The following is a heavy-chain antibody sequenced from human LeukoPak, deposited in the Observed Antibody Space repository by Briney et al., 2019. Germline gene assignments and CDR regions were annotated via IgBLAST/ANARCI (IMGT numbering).Heavy chain of an antibody. V-gene: IGHV3-23*01. D-gene: IGHD3-10*01. CDR3: AKDGSGTITRLDY. CDR2: ISGSGSSK. J-gene: IGHJ4*02. Sequence: GGTLRLSCAASGFTFSTYGMHWVRQAPGKGLEWVSAISGSGSSKYYADSVKGRFTISRDNSKNTLYLQMNSLRAEDTAVYYCAKDGSGTITRLDYWGEGTLVTVSS. CDR1: GFTFSTYG.